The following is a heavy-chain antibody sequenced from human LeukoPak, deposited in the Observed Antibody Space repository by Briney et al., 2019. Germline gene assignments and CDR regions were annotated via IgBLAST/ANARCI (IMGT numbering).Heavy chain of an antibody. D-gene: IGHD5-18*01. CDR3: VREARGYPYTYFDY. CDR2: LASGFHA. V-gene: IGHV3-13*01. CDR1: GFTLASHD. J-gene: IGHJ4*02. Sequence: GGSLRLSCTPSGFTLASHDLHWVRQTTGGGREWDAALASGFHAFYAGSVMGRFTVSRDDAKNSLYLQMNSLRAGDTALYYCVREARGYPYTYFDYWGQGTLVTVSS.